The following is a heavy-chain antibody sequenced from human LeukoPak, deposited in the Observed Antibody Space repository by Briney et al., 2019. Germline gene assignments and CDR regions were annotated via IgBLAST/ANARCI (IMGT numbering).Heavy chain of an antibody. CDR3: ATAITGTTWLDAFDI. J-gene: IGHJ3*02. CDR2: SNPSGDST. V-gene: IGHV1-46*01. Sequence: ASVKVSCKASGYTFTNYYIHWVRQAPGHGLEWMGISNPSGDSTNYAQKFQGRVTITADESTSTAYMELSSLRSEDTAVYYCATAITGTTWLDAFDIWGQGTMVTVSS. D-gene: IGHD1-7*01. CDR1: GYTFTNYY.